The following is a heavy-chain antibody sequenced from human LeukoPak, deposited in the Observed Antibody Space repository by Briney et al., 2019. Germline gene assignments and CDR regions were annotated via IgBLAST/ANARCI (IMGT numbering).Heavy chain of an antibody. CDR2: INEGGSAD. Sequence: PGGSLRLSCAASGFTFSSLWMSWVRQAPGKGLEWVANINEGGSADYYADSVRGRFTISRDNAKNSLHLQMNNLRAEDTAVYYCAGDWEHSRDYWGQGTLVTVSS. CDR3: AGDWEHSRDY. J-gene: IGHJ4*02. D-gene: IGHD3-22*01. CDR1: GFTFSSLW. V-gene: IGHV3-7*01.